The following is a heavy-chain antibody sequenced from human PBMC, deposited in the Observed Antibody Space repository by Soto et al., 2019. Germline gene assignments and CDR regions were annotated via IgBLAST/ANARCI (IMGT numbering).Heavy chain of an antibody. Sequence: GSLRLSCAASGFTFSSYSMNWVRQAPGKGLEWVSSISSSSSYIYYADSVKGRFTISRDNAKNSLYLQMNSLRAEDTAVYYCARRGSGSPLWFDPWGQGTLVTVSS. CDR3: ARRGSGSPLWFDP. CDR1: GFTFSSYS. D-gene: IGHD3-10*01. CDR2: ISSSSSYI. V-gene: IGHV3-21*01. J-gene: IGHJ5*02.